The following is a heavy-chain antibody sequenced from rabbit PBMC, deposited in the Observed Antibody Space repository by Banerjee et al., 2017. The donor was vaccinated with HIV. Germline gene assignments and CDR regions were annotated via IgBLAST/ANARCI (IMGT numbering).Heavy chain of an antibody. CDR3: ARAPVVAGVYTDFSRLDL. CDR1: GFDFSSYYM. D-gene: IGHD4-1*01. J-gene: IGHJ3*01. CDR2: IWNADGST. V-gene: IGHV1S45*01. Sequence: QEQLKESGGGLVQPGGSLKLSCKASGFDFSSYYMSWVRQAPGKGPEWIACIWNADGSTYYASWAKGRFTISKTSSTTMTLQMTSLTAADTATYFRARAPVVAGVYTDFSRLDLWGPGTLVTVS.